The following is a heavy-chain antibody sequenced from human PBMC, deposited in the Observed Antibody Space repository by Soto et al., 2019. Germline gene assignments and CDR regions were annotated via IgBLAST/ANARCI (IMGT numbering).Heavy chain of an antibody. V-gene: IGHV3-23*01. J-gene: IGHJ4*02. Sequence: EVQLLESAGGLVQPGGSLSLSCAASGFTFSSYAMRWVRQAPGKGLEWVSAISGSGANTYYADSVKGRFTISRDNSKNTLFLQLNSLRAEDTAVYYCAKCACSCWYPDYWGQGTLVTVSS. D-gene: IGHD6-19*01. CDR2: ISGSGANT. CDR3: AKCACSCWYPDY. CDR1: GFTFSSYA.